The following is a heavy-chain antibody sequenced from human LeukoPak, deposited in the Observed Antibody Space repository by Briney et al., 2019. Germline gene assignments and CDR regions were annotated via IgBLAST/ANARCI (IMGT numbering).Heavy chain of an antibody. J-gene: IGHJ3*02. Sequence: PGGSLRLSCAAAGFTFSNAWMSWVRQAPGKGLEWVGRIKSKTDGGTTDYAAPVKGRFTISRDDSRNTLYLQMNSLKTEDTAVYFCTAEFSTTIIVMLGAFDIWGQGTMVTVSS. V-gene: IGHV3-15*01. CDR3: TAEFSTTIIVMLGAFDI. CDR2: IKSKTDGGTT. CDR1: GFTFSNAW. D-gene: IGHD3-22*01.